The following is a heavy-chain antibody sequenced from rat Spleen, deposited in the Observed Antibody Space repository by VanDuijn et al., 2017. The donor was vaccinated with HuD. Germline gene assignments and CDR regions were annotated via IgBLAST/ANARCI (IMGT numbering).Heavy chain of an antibody. J-gene: IGHJ4*01. V-gene: IGHV3-3*01. D-gene: IGHD1-6*01. Sequence: EVQLQESGPGLVKPSQSLSLTCSVTAYSITSSYRWNWIRKFPGNKLEWMGYINSAGNTIYNPSLTGRISITRDTSKNQFFLQVNSVTTEDTATYYCARSAILRIVRDVMDAWGQGASVTVSS. CDR3: ARSAILRIVRDVMDA. CDR1: AYSITSSYR. CDR2: INSAGNT.